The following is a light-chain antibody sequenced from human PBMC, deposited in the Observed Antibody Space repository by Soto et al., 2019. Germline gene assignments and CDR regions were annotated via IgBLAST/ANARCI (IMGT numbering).Light chain of an antibody. CDR2: DVT. V-gene: IGLV2-14*01. Sequence: QSALTQPASVSGSPGQSITISCTGTSSDVGSYNFVSWYLQYPGKAPKLRIYDVTNRPSGVSNRFSGSKSGNTASLTISGLQAEDEADYYCSSFTSSSTPVVFGGGTKLTVL. CDR1: SSDVGSYNF. CDR3: SSFTSSSTPVV. J-gene: IGLJ2*01.